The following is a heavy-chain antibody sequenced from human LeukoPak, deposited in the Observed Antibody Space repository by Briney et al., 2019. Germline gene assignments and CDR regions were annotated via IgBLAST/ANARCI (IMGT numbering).Heavy chain of an antibody. Sequence: SETLSLTCTVSGGSISSSSYYWGWISQPPGKGLEWIGSIYYSGSTYYNPSLKSRVTISVDTSKNQFSLKLSSVTAADTAVYYCARRRTSGYFDYWGQGTLVTVSS. J-gene: IGHJ4*02. CDR3: ARRRTSGYFDY. CDR2: IYYSGST. CDR1: GGSISSSSYY. V-gene: IGHV4-39*01.